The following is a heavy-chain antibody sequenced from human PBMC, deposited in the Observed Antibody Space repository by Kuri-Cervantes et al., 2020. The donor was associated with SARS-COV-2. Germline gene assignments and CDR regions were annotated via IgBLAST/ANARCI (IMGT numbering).Heavy chain of an antibody. D-gene: IGHD1-26*01. Sequence: GESLKISCAASGFTFDDYGMSWVRQAPGKGLEWVSGINWNGGSTGYADSVKGRFTISRDNAKNSLYLQMNSLRAEDTAVYYCARDVGRSYYPNDAFDIWGQGTMVTVSS. V-gene: IGHV3-20*04. CDR3: ARDVGRSYYPNDAFDI. CDR1: GFTFDDYG. CDR2: INWNGGST. J-gene: IGHJ3*02.